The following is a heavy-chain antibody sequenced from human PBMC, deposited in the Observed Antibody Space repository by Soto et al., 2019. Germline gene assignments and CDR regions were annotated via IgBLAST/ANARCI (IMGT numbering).Heavy chain of an antibody. D-gene: IGHD6-6*01. CDR3: AREVGVEARPGSQRLDY. J-gene: IGHJ4*02. CDR1: GFSFSGYY. CDR2: ISPATTYT. Sequence: PGGSLRLSCAASGFSFSGYYMTWIRQAPGKGLEWISLISPATTYTKYADSVKGRFTISRDNAKNSLFLQMSSLRAEDTAVYYCAREVGVEARPGSQRLDYWGQGTLVTVSS. V-gene: IGHV3-11*06.